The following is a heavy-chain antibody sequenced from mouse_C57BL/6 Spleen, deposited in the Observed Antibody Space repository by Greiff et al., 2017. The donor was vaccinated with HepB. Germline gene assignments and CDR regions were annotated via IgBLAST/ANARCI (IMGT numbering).Heavy chain of an antibody. J-gene: IGHJ2*01. Sequence: DVQLQESGPVLVKPGASVKMSCKASGYTFTDYYMNWVKQSHGKSLEWIGVINPYNGGTSYNQKFKGKATLTVDKSSSTAYMELNSLTSEDSAVYYCARSTPFDYWGQGTTLTASS. D-gene: IGHD2-1*01. CDR2: INPYNGGT. CDR1: GYTFTDYY. V-gene: IGHV1-19*01. CDR3: ARSTPFDY.